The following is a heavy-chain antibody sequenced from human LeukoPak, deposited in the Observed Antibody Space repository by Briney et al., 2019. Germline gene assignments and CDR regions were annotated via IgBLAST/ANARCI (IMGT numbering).Heavy chain of an antibody. CDR1: GFTFSSYA. CDR2: ISGSGGST. CDR3: ASGLLQGSHYYMDV. D-gene: IGHD2-15*01. Sequence: QTGGSLRLSCAASGFTFSSYAMSWVRQAPGKGLEWVSAISGSGGSTYYADSVKGRFTISRDNSKNTLYLQMNSLRAEDTAVYYCASGLLQGSHYYMDVWGKGTTVTVSS. J-gene: IGHJ6*03. V-gene: IGHV3-23*01.